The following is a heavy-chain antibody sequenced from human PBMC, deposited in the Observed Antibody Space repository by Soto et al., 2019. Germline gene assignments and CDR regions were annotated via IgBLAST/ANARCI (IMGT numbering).Heavy chain of an antibody. Sequence: PGGSLRLSCAASGFIFSSYEMNWVRQAPGKGLEWVSYITNSGSAIYYADSVKGRFTISRDNSKKSVYLQMNSLRAEDTGVYYCARDCLTSGVNYYSGMDXWGQGTTVTVS. CDR2: ITNSGSAI. J-gene: IGHJ6*02. V-gene: IGHV3-48*03. CDR1: GFIFSSYE. CDR3: ARDCLTSGVNYYSGMDX. D-gene: IGHD6-19*01.